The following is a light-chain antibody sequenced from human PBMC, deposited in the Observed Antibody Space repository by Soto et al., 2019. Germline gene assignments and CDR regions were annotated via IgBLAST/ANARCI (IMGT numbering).Light chain of an antibody. Sequence: EIVLTQSPGTLSLSPGESATLSCRAAQSVSSSYLAWYQQKPGQAPRLLIYATSSMATGIPDRFSGSGSGTDFTLTISRLEPEDFAVYYCQHYGSSGYTFGQGTKLQI. CDR3: QHYGSSGYT. CDR2: ATS. V-gene: IGKV3-20*01. J-gene: IGKJ2*01. CDR1: QSVSSSY.